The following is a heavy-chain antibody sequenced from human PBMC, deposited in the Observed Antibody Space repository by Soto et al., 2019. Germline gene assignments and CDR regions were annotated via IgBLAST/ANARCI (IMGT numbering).Heavy chain of an antibody. J-gene: IGHJ3*02. CDR1: GGSISSYY. D-gene: IGHD3-10*01. Sequence: SETLSLTCTVSGGSISSYYWSWIRQPPGKGLEWIGYIYYSGSTNYNPSLKSRVTISVDTSKNQFSLKLSSVTAADTAVYYCGRSIVIGGCGDDAFDIWGQGTMVTVSS. CDR3: GRSIVIGGCGDDAFDI. V-gene: IGHV4-59*01. CDR2: IYYSGST.